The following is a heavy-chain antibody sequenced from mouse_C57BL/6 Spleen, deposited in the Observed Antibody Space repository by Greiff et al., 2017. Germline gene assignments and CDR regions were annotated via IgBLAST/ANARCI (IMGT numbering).Heavy chain of an antibody. Sequence: QVQLQQPGAELVRPGSSVKLSCKASGYTFTSYWMHWVKQRPIQGLEWIGNIDPSDSETHYTEKFKDKATLTVDKSSSTAYMQLSSLTSEDSAVYYCSRLELRQDCWGQGTTLTVSS. CDR2: IDPSDSET. CDR3: SRLELRQDC. V-gene: IGHV1-52*01. D-gene: IGHD2-4*01. J-gene: IGHJ2*01. CDR1: GYTFTSYW.